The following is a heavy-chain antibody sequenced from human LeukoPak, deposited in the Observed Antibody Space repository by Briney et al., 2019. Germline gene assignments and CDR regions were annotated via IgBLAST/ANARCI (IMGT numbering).Heavy chain of an antibody. Sequence: SETLSLTCTVSGGSISSSSYYWGWIRQPPGKGLEWIGSIYYSGSTYYNPSLKSRVTISVDTSKNQFSLKLSSVTAADTAVYYCARHGVTMVRGVIDWGQGTLVTVSS. CDR1: GGSISSSSYY. D-gene: IGHD3-10*01. J-gene: IGHJ4*02. CDR3: ARHGVTMVRGVID. V-gene: IGHV4-39*01. CDR2: IYYSGST.